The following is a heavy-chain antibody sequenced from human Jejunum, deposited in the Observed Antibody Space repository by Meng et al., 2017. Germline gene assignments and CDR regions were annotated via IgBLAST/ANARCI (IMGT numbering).Heavy chain of an antibody. D-gene: IGHD3-16*01. J-gene: IGHJ4*02. CDR2: ISGLSGGT. CDR3: ARGGGSTAYFDY. Sequence: QVQLVQSGGEVKKPGASVKVSCKASGYPFTGDGISWVRQAPGQGLEWMGWISGLSGGTKYSQKFQGRVTMTTDTFTSTAYMELRSLRSDDTAVYYCARGGGSTAYFDYWGQGTLVTVSS. CDR1: GYPFTGDG. V-gene: IGHV1-18*01.